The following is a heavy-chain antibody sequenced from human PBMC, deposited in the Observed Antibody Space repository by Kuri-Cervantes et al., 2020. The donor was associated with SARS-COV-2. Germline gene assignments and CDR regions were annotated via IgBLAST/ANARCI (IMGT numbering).Heavy chain of an antibody. V-gene: IGHV1-69*05. D-gene: IGHD6-19*01. J-gene: IGHJ6*03. Sequence: SVKVSCKASGGTLRNYAISWVRQAPGQGLEWMGGIIPMFDSLNYAQKFQGRVTLTTDESTSTAYMELSSLTSEDTAVYYCGSTIAVAGVGVYYHQDVWGKGTTVTVSS. CDR1: GGTLRNYA. CDR3: GSTIAVAGVGVYYHQDV. CDR2: IIPMFDSL.